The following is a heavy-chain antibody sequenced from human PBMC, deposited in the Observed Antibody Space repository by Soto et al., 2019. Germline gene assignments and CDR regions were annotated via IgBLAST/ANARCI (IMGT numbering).Heavy chain of an antibody. V-gene: IGHV1-69*01. Sequence: QVQLVQSGAEVKKPGSSVKVSCKASGGTFSSYAISWVRQAPGQGLEWMGGIIPIFGTANYAQKFQGRVTITADESTSTAYMELSSLRSEDTAVYYCARDIVGVQAAKGAYYYYGMDVWGQGTTVTVSS. D-gene: IGHD2-2*01. J-gene: IGHJ6*02. CDR1: GGTFSSYA. CDR2: IIPIFGTA. CDR3: ARDIVGVQAAKGAYYYYGMDV.